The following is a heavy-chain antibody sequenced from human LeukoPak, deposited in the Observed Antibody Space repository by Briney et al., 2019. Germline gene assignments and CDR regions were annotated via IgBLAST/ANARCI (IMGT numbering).Heavy chain of an antibody. CDR3: ARFRGAAAGTWDYYYYGMDV. D-gene: IGHD6-13*01. CDR2: ISSSSSTI. V-gene: IGHV3-48*01. CDR1: GFTFSSYS. J-gene: IGHJ6*02. Sequence: PGGSLRLSCAASGFTFSSYSMNWVRQAPGKGLEWVSYISSSSSTIYYADSVKGRFTISRDNSKNTLYLQMNSLRAEDTAVYYCARFRGAAAGTWDYYYYGMDVWGQGTTVTVSS.